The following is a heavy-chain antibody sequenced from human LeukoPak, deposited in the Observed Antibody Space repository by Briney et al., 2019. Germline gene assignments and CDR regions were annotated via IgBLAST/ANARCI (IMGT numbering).Heavy chain of an antibody. D-gene: IGHD3-9*01. Sequence: GGSLRLSXAASGFTFSSYSMNWVRQAPGKGLEWVSSISSSSSYIYYADSVKGRFTISRDNAKNSLYLQMNSLRAEDTAVYYCARDGSTYYDILTGYYQYRGYFDYWGQGTLVTVSS. CDR2: ISSSSSYI. CDR3: ARDGSTYYDILTGYYQYRGYFDY. V-gene: IGHV3-21*01. CDR1: GFTFSSYS. J-gene: IGHJ4*02.